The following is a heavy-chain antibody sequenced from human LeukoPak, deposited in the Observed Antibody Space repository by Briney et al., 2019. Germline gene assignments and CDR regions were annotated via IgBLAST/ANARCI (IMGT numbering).Heavy chain of an antibody. D-gene: IGHD2/OR15-2a*01. CDR3: ARTRGSHISMAYLDY. Sequence: ASVKVSCKASGYTFTGYSIYWVRQTPGQKLEWMGWINPKTGTANSAQKFQGRVTMTRDTSISTAYMELSSLRSDDTAVYYCARTRGSHISMAYLDYWGQGTLVTVSS. CDR2: INPKTGTA. J-gene: IGHJ4*02. CDR1: GYTFTGYS. V-gene: IGHV1-2*02.